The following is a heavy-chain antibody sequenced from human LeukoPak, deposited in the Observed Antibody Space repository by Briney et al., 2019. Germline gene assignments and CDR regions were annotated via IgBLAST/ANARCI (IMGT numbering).Heavy chain of an antibody. V-gene: IGHV4-61*01. D-gene: IGHD2-2*01. CDR1: GGSVSSGSYY. J-gene: IGHJ4*02. CDR2: IYYSGST. CDR3: ARVRCSSSSCYPDY. Sequence: PSETLSLTCTVSGGSVSSGSYYWSWIRQPPGKGLEWIGYIYYSGSTNYNPSLKSRVTISVDTSKNQFFLKLSSVTAADTAVYYCARVRCSSSSCYPDYWGQGTLVTVSS.